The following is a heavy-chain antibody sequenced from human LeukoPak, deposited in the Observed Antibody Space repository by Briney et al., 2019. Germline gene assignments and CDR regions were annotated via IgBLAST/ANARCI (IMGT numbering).Heavy chain of an antibody. CDR3: ARDPNLYGSGAFDY. CDR2: VSTRGST. CDR1: GGSISSGNNY. Sequence: SDTLSLTCTVSGGSISSGNNYWNWLRQPAGKGLEWIGRVSTRGSTNYNPSLKSRVNISIDTSKNQFSLKLSSVTAADTAVYYCARDPNLYGSGAFDYWGQGTLVTVSS. D-gene: IGHD3-10*01. V-gene: IGHV4-61*02. J-gene: IGHJ4*02.